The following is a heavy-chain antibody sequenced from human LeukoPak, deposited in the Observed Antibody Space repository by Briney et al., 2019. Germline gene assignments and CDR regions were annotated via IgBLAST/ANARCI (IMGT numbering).Heavy chain of an antibody. J-gene: IGHJ6*03. CDR2: ISKSGST. CDR1: GVTFSGYY. Sequence: SETLCLTCAVSGVTFSGYYWSWIRQPPGKGLEWIGEISKSGSTNYNPSLRSRVTISVDTSKNQFSLKLSSVTAADTAVYYCAIHIRKSPGNGGYYYYYRGVWGKGNTVTVSS. V-gene: IGHV4-34*08. D-gene: IGHD2-8*01. CDR3: AIHIRKSPGNGGYYYYYRGV.